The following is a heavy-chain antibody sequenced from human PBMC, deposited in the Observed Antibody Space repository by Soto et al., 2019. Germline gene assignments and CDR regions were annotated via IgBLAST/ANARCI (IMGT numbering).Heavy chain of an antibody. Sequence: SETLSLTCTVSGGSISSYYWSWIRQPPGKGLEWIGYIYYSGSTNYNPSLKSRVTISVDTSKNPFSLKLSSVTAADTAVYYCATSKLDLKYYFDYWGQGTLVTVSS. CDR3: ATSKLDLKYYFDY. D-gene: IGHD1-1*01. CDR2: IYYSGST. CDR1: GGSISSYY. V-gene: IGHV4-59*01. J-gene: IGHJ4*02.